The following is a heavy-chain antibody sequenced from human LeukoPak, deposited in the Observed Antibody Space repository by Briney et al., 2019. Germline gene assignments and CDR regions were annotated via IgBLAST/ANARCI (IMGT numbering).Heavy chain of an antibody. CDR1: GGTFSNYA. CDR3: ARGWLAESTVVTPYNY. CDR2: IIPLFGTA. V-gene: IGHV1-69*13. D-gene: IGHD4-23*01. Sequence: SVKVSCKASGGTFSNYAINWVRQAPGQGLEWMGGIIPLFGTANYAQKFQGRVTISAVESMSTAYMQLSSLRSVDTAVYYCARGWLAESTVVTPYNYWGQGTLVTISS. J-gene: IGHJ4*02.